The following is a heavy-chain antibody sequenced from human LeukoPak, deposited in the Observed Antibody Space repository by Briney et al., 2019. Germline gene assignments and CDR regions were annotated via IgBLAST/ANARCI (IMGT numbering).Heavy chain of an antibody. Sequence: PSETLSLTCTVSGSSISSYYWSWIRQPPGKGLEWIGYIYYSGSTNYNPSLKSRVTISVDTSKNQFSLKLSSVTAADTAVYYCARDRISYGSGSYPKPHYYYGMDVWGQGTTVTVSS. V-gene: IGHV4-59*01. CDR1: GSSISSYY. CDR2: IYYSGST. D-gene: IGHD3-10*01. J-gene: IGHJ6*02. CDR3: ARDRISYGSGSYPKPHYYYGMDV.